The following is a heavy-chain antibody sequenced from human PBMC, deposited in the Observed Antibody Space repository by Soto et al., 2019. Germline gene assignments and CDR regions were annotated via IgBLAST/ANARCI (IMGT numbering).Heavy chain of an antibody. CDR2: IYYSGST. Sequence: PSETLSLTCTVSGGSISSSSYYWGWIRQPPGKGLEWIGSIYYSGSTYYNPSLKSRVTISVDTSKNQFSLKLSSVTAADTAVYYCARHRAALHSSNAIWGQGTMVTVSS. D-gene: IGHD6-13*01. V-gene: IGHV4-39*01. CDR1: GGSISSSSYY. CDR3: ARHRAALHSSNAI. J-gene: IGHJ3*02.